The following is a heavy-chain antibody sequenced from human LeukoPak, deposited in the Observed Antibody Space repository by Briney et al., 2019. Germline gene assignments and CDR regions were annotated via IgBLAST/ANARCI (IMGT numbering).Heavy chain of an antibody. J-gene: IGHJ3*02. D-gene: IGHD2-8*01. Sequence: SETLSLTCTVSGGSISSGGYYWGWIRQPPGKGLEWIGTFYYSGSTYYNPSLKSRVTISVDTSKNQFSLKLSSVTAADTAVYYCARHVLEAFDIWGQGTMVTVSS. CDR3: ARHVLEAFDI. CDR1: GGSISSGGYY. V-gene: IGHV4-39*01. CDR2: FYYSGST.